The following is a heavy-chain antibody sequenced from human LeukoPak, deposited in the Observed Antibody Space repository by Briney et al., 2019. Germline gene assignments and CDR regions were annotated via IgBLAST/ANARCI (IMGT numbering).Heavy chain of an antibody. CDR1: GYTFTDYY. CDR2: INPNSGGT. J-gene: IGHJ4*02. CDR3: AALGPRGYGGSSPFDY. D-gene: IGHD4-23*01. V-gene: IGHV1-2*02. Sequence: ASVKVSCKASGYTFTDYYMHWVRQAPGQGLEWMGWINPNSGGTNYAQKFQGRVTMTTDTSISTAYMEVSRLRSDDTAVYYCAALGPRGYGGSSPFDYWGQGTLVTVSS.